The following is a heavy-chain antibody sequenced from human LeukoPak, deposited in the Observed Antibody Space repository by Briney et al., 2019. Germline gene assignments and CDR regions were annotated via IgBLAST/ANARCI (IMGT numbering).Heavy chain of an antibody. CDR2: INSDGRST. J-gene: IGHJ6*02. CDR1: GFTFGNHW. D-gene: IGHD6-13*01. V-gene: IGHV3-74*01. CDR3: ARGTSSWRNGLDV. Sequence: GGSLRLSCAASGFTFGNHWIHWVRQGSGKGPVWVSRINSDGRSTSYADSVKGRFTISRDNAKNTLFLQMNSLRAEDTAVYYCARGTSSWRNGLDVWGQGTTVTVSS.